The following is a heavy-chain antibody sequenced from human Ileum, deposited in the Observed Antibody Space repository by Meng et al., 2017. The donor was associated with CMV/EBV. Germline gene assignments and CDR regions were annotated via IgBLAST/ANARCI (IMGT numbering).Heavy chain of an antibody. V-gene: IGHV4-39*07. CDR3: AITLLDSSSWYLPGGY. CDR2: IYYSGST. Sequence: SETLSLTCTVSGGSISSSSYYWGRIRQPPGKGLEWIGSIYYSGSTYYNPSLKSRVTIAVDTSKNQFSLKLSSVTAADTAGYYCAITLLDSSSWYLPGGYWGQGTLVTVSS. CDR1: GGSISSSSYY. J-gene: IGHJ4*02. D-gene: IGHD6-13*01.